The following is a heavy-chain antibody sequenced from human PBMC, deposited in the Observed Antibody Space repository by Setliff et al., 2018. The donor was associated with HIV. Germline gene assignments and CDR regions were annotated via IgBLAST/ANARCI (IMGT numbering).Heavy chain of an antibody. J-gene: IGHJ4*02. Sequence: SLTCAVSGYSISSGYYWGWIRQTPGKGLEWIGEIYHSGSTNYNPSLKSRVTISLDTSKNQFSLRLSSVTAADTAVYYCARLHGDFYFDLWGQGTLVTVSS. CDR1: GYSISSGYY. CDR2: IYHSGST. V-gene: IGHV4-38-2*01. D-gene: IGHD4-17*01. CDR3: ARLHGDFYFDL.